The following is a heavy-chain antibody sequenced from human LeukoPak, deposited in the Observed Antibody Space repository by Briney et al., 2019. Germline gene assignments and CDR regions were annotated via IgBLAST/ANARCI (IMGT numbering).Heavy chain of an antibody. CDR3: ARGLPVAMYDAFDI. D-gene: IGHD2-2*01. Sequence: GESLKISCKAYGYTFTTYWIGWVRQMPGEGLEWMGIIYPGDSDTRYSPSLQGQVIISADKSISTAYLQWSSLKASDTAIYYCARGLPVAMYDAFDIWGQGTMVTVSS. CDR1: GYTFTTYW. J-gene: IGHJ3*02. CDR2: IYPGDSDT. V-gene: IGHV5-51*01.